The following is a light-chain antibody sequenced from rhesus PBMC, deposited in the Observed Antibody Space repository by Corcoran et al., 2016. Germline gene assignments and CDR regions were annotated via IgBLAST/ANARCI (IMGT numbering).Light chain of an antibody. CDR2: AAS. Sequence: DIQMTQSPSSLSASVGDTITITCRASQGINSYLNWFQQKPGKAPKRLINAASSLESGVPTRFSGSGSGTECTLNITSLQPEDVADYYCLQHNYYPWTFGQGTKGEIK. CDR3: LQHNYYPWT. CDR1: QGINSY. J-gene: IGKJ1*01. V-gene: IGKV1-28*01.